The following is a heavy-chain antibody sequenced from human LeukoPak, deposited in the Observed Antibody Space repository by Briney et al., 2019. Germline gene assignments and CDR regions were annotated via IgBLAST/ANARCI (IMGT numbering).Heavy chain of an antibody. J-gene: IGHJ4*02. CDR3: ARDVLTDCSGGSCYRSFDY. Sequence: SETLSLTCTVSGASITRSTYYWGWIRQPPGKGLEWIGYIYYSGSTYYNPSLKSRVTISVDTSKNQFSLKLSSVTAADTAVYYCARDVLTDCSGGSCYRSFDYWGQGTLVTVSS. CDR2: IYYSGST. CDR1: GASITRSTYY. V-gene: IGHV4-31*03. D-gene: IGHD2-15*01.